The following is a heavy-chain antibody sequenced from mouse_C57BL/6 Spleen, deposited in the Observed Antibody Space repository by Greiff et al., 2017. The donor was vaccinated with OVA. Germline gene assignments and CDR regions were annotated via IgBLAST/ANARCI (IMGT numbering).Heavy chain of an antibody. V-gene: IGHV2-5*01. J-gene: IGHJ2*01. CDR3: AKGGGQGYYFDY. D-gene: IGHD3-3*01. CDR1: GFSLTSYG. Sequence: VHLVESGPGLVQPSQSLSITCTVSGFSLTSYGVHWVRQSPGKGLEWLGVIWRGGSTDYNAAFMSRLSITKDNSKSQGFFKMNSLQADDTAIYYCAKGGGQGYYFDYWGQGTTLTVSS. CDR2: IWRGGST.